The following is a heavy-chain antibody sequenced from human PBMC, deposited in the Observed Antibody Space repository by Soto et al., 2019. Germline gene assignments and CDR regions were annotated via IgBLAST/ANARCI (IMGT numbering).Heavy chain of an antibody. CDR2: ISDSGGST. D-gene: IGHD6-19*01. J-gene: IGHJ4*02. Sequence: GGSLRLSCGVAGSTFISHGMSRVRQAPGRGLEWVSGISDSGGSTYYADSVKGRFTISRDNAKNTLYLQMKSLRVEDTALYYCAKDGGWSLAVAGLFDYWGPGTQVTVSS. CDR3: AKDGGWSLAVAGLFDY. CDR1: GSTFISHG. V-gene: IGHV3-23*01.